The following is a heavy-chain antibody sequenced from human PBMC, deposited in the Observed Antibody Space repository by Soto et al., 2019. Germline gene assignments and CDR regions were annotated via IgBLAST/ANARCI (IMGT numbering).Heavy chain of an antibody. Sequence: ASVKVSCKASGGTFSSYAISWVRQAPGQGLEWMGGIIPIFGTANYAQKFQGRVTITADESTSTAYMELSSLRSEDTAVYYCARVLPYYYDSSGYPGTYYFDYWGQGTLVTVSS. CDR3: ARVLPYYYDSSGYPGTYYFDY. CDR2: IIPIFGTA. V-gene: IGHV1-69*13. D-gene: IGHD3-22*01. J-gene: IGHJ4*02. CDR1: GGTFSSYA.